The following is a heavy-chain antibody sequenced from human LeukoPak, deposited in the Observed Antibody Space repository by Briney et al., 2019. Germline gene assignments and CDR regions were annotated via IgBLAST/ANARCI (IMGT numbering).Heavy chain of an antibody. CDR1: GGSISSSSYY. J-gene: IGHJ4*02. CDR2: IYYSGST. D-gene: IGHD5-12*01. V-gene: IGHV4-39*01. Sequence: RSETLSLTCTVSGGSISSSSYYWGWIRQPPGKGLEWIGSIYYSGSTYYNPSLKSRVTISVDTSKNQFSLKLSSVTAADTAVYYCARGRGERNWGQGTLVTVSS. CDR3: ARGRGERN.